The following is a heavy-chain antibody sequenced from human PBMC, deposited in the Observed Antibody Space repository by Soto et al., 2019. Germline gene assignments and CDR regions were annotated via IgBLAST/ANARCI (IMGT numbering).Heavy chain of an antibody. CDR3: AKFGHPYDTSGYLYF. V-gene: IGHV3-53*01. CDR2: IYRDGNT. J-gene: IGHJ4*02. Sequence: GGSLRLSCAASGFTVSSNYMNWVRQAPGKGLEWVSVIYRDGNTYYADSVKGRFTISRDISKNTLYLDMSSLRAEDTAVYYCAKFGHPYDTSGYLYFWGQGTLVTSPQ. D-gene: IGHD3-22*01. CDR1: GFTVSSNY.